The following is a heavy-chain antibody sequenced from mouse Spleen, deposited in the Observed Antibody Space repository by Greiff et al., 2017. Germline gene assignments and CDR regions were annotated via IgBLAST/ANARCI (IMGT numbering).Heavy chain of an antibody. J-gene: IGHJ3*01. CDR3: ARGRLFVTTAPWFAY. Sequence: VQLQQSDAELVKPGASVKISCKVSGYTFTDHTIHWMKQRPEQGLEWIGYIYPRDGSTKYNEKFKGKATLTADKSSSTAYMQLNSLTSEDSAFYFCARGRLFVTTAPWFAYWGQGTLVTVSA. D-gene: IGHD1-2*01. V-gene: IGHV1-78*01. CDR1: GYTFTDHT. CDR2: IYPRDGST.